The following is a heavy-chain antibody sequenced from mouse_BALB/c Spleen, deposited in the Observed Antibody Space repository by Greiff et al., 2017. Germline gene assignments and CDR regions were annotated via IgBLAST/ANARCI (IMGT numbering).Heavy chain of an antibody. V-gene: IGHV5-12-1*01. Sequence: EVQVVESGAGLVKPAGSLSLTCAVSGFSFSSYDVSWVRQPPEKRLEWVAYISSGGGSTYYPDTVKGRFTISRDNAKNTLYLQMSSLTSEDTATYYCERDGIYHSASKWYLDDWGEGTTVTVSS. CDR1: GFSFSSYD. J-gene: IGHJ1*01. CDR2: ISSGGGST. CDR3: ERDGIYHSASKWYLDD. D-gene: IGHD1-1*01.